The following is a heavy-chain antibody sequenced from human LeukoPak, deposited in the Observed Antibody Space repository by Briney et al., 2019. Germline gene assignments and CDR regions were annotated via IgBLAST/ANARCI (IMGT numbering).Heavy chain of an antibody. CDR2: IWYDGSNK. CDR1: GFTFSSYG. Sequence: PGRSLRLSRAASGFTFSSYGMHWVRQAPGKGLEWVAVIWYDGSNKYYADSVKGRFTISRDNSKNTLYLQMNSLRAEDTAVYYCARDPRCSSTSCYGVDYIDYWGQGTLVTVSS. V-gene: IGHV3-33*01. CDR3: ARDPRCSSTSCYGVDYIDY. D-gene: IGHD2-2*01. J-gene: IGHJ4*02.